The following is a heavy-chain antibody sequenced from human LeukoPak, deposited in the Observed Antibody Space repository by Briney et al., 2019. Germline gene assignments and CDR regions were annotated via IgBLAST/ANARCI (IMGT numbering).Heavy chain of an antibody. D-gene: IGHD6-19*01. Sequence: ASVKVSCKASGYPFNDYYIYWVRQAPGQGLEWMGWINPDSGGTIYAQNFQGRVTMTRDTSISTACIELNSLRSDDTALYYCARKVGSGWSFYYWGQGTLLTVSS. V-gene: IGHV1-2*02. CDR3: ARKVGSGWSFYY. CDR1: GYPFNDYY. CDR2: INPDSGGT. J-gene: IGHJ4*02.